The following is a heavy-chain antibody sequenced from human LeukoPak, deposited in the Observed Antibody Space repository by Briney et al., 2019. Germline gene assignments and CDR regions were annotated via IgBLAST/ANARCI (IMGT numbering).Heavy chain of an antibody. D-gene: IGHD5-12*01. CDR2: ISSSSSYI. Sequence: GGSLRLSCAASGFTFSSYSVNWVRQAPGKGLEWVSSISSSSSYIYYADSVKGRFTISRDNAKNSLYLQMNSLRAEDTAVYYCARGGGYSGYDDGDYWGQGTLVTVSS. V-gene: IGHV3-21*01. CDR3: ARGGGYSGYDDGDY. J-gene: IGHJ4*02. CDR1: GFTFSSYS.